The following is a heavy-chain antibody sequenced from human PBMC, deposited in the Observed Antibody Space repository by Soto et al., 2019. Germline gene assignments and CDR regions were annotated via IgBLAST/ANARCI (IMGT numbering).Heavy chain of an antibody. D-gene: IGHD6-19*01. CDR3: AKGYSTGWSEGYFDY. CDR1: GFTFSTYA. V-gene: IGHV3-23*01. CDR2: ISGTLST. Sequence: SCAASGFTFSTYAMGWVRQAPGKGLEWVSSISGTLSTYYADSVKGQFTISRDNSKNTLYLQINSLRPDDTAVYFCAKGYSTGWSEGYFDYWGQGALVTV. J-gene: IGHJ4*02.